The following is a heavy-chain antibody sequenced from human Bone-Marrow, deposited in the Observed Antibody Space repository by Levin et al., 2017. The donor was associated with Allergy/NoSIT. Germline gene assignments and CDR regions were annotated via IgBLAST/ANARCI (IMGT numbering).Heavy chain of an antibody. CDR2: ISWNNNNI. CDR3: AKGYDLLTGYPPFDQ. V-gene: IGHV3-9*02. Sequence: SLKISCVASGFTPDNYAMHWVRQAPGKGLEWVSTISWNNNNIAYADSVKGRFTLSRDNAKNSLYLQMNSLRPEDTAVYYCAKGYDLLTGYPPFDQWGQGTLVTVSS. D-gene: IGHD3-9*01. J-gene: IGHJ4*02. CDR1: GFTPDNYA.